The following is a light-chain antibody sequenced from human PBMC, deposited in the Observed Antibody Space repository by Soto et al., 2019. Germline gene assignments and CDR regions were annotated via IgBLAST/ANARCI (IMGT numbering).Light chain of an antibody. CDR1: QRVTSD. J-gene: IGKJ1*01. CDR3: QQFQNWPWT. V-gene: IGKV3-15*01. Sequence: EIVMTQSPATLSLSPGERATLSCRASQRVTSDLAWYQQRPGQTPRLLIFGAYTRAPGIPSRFSGSGSGTEFTLTISSLQSEDFVVYYCQQFQNWPWTFGQGTKVETK. CDR2: GAY.